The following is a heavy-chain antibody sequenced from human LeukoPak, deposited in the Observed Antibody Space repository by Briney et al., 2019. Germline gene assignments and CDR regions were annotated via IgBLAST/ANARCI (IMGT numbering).Heavy chain of an antibody. Sequence: GGSLRLSCAASGFTFSSYSMNWVRQAPGKGLEWVSSISSSSSYIYYADSVKGRFTISRDNAKNSLYLQMNSLRAEDTAVYYCARDKGVVVAATDYYYYYMDVWGKGTTVTVSS. CDR2: ISSSSSYI. V-gene: IGHV3-21*01. J-gene: IGHJ6*03. CDR3: ARDKGVVVAATDYYYYYMDV. CDR1: GFTFSSYS. D-gene: IGHD2-15*01.